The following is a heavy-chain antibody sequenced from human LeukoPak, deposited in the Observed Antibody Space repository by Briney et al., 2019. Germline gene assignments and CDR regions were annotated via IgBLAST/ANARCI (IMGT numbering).Heavy chain of an antibody. D-gene: IGHD3-16*01. CDR3: ARVDLRHLYGMDV. Sequence: GGSLRLSCAASGFTVSSSYMNWVRQAPGKGLEWVSIIYSGGSTYYADSVKGRFTISRHNSKNTLYLQMNSLRAEDTAVYYCARVDLRHLYGMDVWGQGTTVTVSS. CDR2: IYSGGST. V-gene: IGHV3-53*04. J-gene: IGHJ6*02. CDR1: GFTVSSSY.